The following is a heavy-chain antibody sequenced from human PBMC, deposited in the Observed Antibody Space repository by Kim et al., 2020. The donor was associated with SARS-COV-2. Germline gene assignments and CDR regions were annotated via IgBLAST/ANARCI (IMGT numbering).Heavy chain of an antibody. CDR1: GFTFSSYG. Sequence: GGSLRLSCAASGFTFSSYGMHWVRQAPGKGLEWVAVISYDGSNKYYADSVKGRFTISRDNSKNTLYLQMNSLRAEDTAMYYCAKDSKEGELPGGWFDYWG. J-gene: IGHJ4*01. CDR2: ISYDGSNK. CDR3: AKDSKEGELPGGWFDY. D-gene: IGHD1-26*01. V-gene: IGHV3-30*18.